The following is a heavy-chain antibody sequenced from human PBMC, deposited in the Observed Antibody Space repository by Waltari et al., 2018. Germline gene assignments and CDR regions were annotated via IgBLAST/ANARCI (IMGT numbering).Heavy chain of an antibody. CDR3: AKDHAPLYYYYMDV. V-gene: IGHV3-33*06. CDR2: IWYDGSNK. CDR1: GFTFSSYG. Sequence: QVQLVESGGGVVQPGRSLSLSCAASGFTFSSYGLHWVRQAPGKGLEWVAVIWYDGSNKYYADSVKGRFTISRDNSKNTLYLQMNSLRAEDTAVYYCAKDHAPLYYYYMDVWGKGTTVTVSS. J-gene: IGHJ6*03.